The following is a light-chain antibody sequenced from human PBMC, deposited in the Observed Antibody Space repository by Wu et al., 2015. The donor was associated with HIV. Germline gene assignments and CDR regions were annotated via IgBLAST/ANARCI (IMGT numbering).Light chain of an antibody. CDR2: AIS. Sequence: DIQMTQSPSSVSASIGDRVTISCRASQGVGSWLAWYQQKPGKAPSLLIYAISNLQSGVPSRFSGSGSGTDFTPTISNLQPEDFATYYCQQASSFPLTFGPGTKVEIK. CDR1: QGVGSW. J-gene: IGKJ3*01. CDR3: QQASSFPLT. V-gene: IGKV1-12*01.